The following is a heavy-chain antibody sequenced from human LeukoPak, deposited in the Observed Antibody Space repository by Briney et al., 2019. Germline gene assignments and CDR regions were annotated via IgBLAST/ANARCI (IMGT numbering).Heavy chain of an antibody. CDR3: ARDRSGSYGPFDY. CDR2: ISYDGSNK. D-gene: IGHD1-26*01. CDR1: GFLFYNYA. J-gene: IGHJ4*02. Sequence: GGSLRLSCAASGFLFYNYAMHWVRRAPGKGLEWVAVISYDGSNKYYADSVKGRFTISRDNSKNTLYLQMNSLRAEDTAVYYCARDRSGSYGPFDYWGQGTLVTVSS. V-gene: IGHV3-30-3*01.